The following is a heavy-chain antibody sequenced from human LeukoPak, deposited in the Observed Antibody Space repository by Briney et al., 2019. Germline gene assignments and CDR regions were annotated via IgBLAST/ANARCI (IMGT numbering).Heavy chain of an antibody. CDR1: GFTFSSYA. Sequence: PGGSLRLSCAASGFTFSSYAMHWVRQAPGKGLEWVAVISYDGSNKYYADSVKGRFTISRDNSKNTLYLQMNSLRAEDTAVYYCARVNCQLRCYYYYYGMDVWGQGTTVTVSS. J-gene: IGHJ6*02. CDR3: ARVNCQLRCYYYYYGMDV. CDR2: ISYDGSNK. V-gene: IGHV3-30*04. D-gene: IGHD2-2*01.